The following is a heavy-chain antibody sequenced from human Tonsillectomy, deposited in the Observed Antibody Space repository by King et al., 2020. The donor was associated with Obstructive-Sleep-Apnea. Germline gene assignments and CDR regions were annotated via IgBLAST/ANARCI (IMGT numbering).Heavy chain of an antibody. CDR1: GFTFSDYY. CDR3: ARGGGLGIDY. J-gene: IGHJ4*02. V-gene: IGHV3-11*01. Sequence: VQLVESGGGLVKPGGSLRLYCAASGFTFSDYYMSWIRQAPGKGLEWVSYVTSSGSTKYYADSVKGRFTISRDNAKNSTYLQMNDLGGDDTAVYYCARGGGLGIDYWGQGTLVIVSS. CDR2: VTSSGSTK. D-gene: IGHD7-27*01.